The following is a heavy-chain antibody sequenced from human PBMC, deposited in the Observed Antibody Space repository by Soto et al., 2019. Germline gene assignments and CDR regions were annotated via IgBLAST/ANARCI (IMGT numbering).Heavy chain of an antibody. CDR3: VRESYGGYFDY. J-gene: IGHJ4*02. CDR2: ISYDGGNK. Sequence: QVQLVESGGGVVQPGRSLRLSCAASGFTFNSYAMHWVRQAPGKGLEWVTVISYDGGNKFYADSVKGRFTISRDNSKNTLHLQMNSLRAEDTTVYHCVRESYGGYFDYWGQGTLVTVSS. V-gene: IGHV3-30-3*01. D-gene: IGHD1-26*01. CDR1: GFTFNSYA.